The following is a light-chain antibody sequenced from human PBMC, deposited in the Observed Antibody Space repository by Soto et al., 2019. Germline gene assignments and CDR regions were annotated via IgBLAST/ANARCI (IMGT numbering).Light chain of an antibody. CDR3: QKYNSALVT. J-gene: IGKJ5*01. Sequence: DIQMPQSPSSLSASVGDRVTITCRASQGISNYLAWYQQKPGKVPKLLIYAASTLQSGVPSRFSGSGSGTDFTLTISSLQPEDVATYYCQKYNSALVTFGQGTRLEIK. CDR2: AAS. CDR1: QGISNY. V-gene: IGKV1-27*01.